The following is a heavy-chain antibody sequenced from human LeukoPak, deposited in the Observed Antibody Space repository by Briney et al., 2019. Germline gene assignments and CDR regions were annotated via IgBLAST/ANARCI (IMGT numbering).Heavy chain of an antibody. J-gene: IGHJ4*02. V-gene: IGHV1-46*01. CDR1: GGTFSSYA. D-gene: IGHD1-1*01. Sequence: ASVKVSCKASGGTFSSYAISWVRQAPGQGLEWMGIINPSGGSTSYAQKFQGRVTMTRDTSTSTVYMELSSLRSEDTAVYYCARDPRSYNWNDIDYWGQGTLVTVSS. CDR2: INPSGGST. CDR3: ARDPRSYNWNDIDY.